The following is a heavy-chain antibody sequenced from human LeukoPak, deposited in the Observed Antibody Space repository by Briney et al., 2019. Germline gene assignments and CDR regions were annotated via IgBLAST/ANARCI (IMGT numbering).Heavy chain of an antibody. CDR3: ATLRSSYYDLWSGSWFDP. V-gene: IGHV4-39*01. D-gene: IGHD3-3*01. CDR2: LYYSGTT. Sequence: SETLSLTCTVSGGSINYGGWIRQPPGKGLEWIGSLYYSGTTHYNPSLKSRVTISVDTSKNQFSLKLSSVTAADTAVYYCATLRSSYYDLWSGSWFDPWGQGTLVTVSS. CDR1: GGSINY. J-gene: IGHJ5*02.